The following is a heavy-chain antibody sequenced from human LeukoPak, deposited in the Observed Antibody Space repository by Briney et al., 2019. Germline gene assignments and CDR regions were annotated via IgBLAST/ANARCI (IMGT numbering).Heavy chain of an antibody. CDR2: IYSGGNT. CDR3: ARSARESSSSPFDY. Sequence: GGSLRLSCAASGLTVSSNYMSWVRQAPGKGLEWVSVIYSGGNTDYADSVKGRFTISRDNSKNTLYLQMNGLRAEDTAVYYCARSARESSSSPFDYWGQGTLVTVSS. J-gene: IGHJ4*02. D-gene: IGHD6-6*01. CDR1: GLTVSSNY. V-gene: IGHV3-53*01.